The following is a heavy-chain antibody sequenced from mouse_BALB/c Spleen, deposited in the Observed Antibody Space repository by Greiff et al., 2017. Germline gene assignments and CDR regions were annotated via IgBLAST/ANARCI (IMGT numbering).Heavy chain of an antibody. Sequence: EVKLVESGPGLVKPSQSLSLTCTVTGDSITSGYWNWIRKFPGNKLEYMGYISYSGSTYYNPSLKSRISITRDTSKNQYYLQLNSVTTEDTATYYCAREGYDGYYSWFAYWGQGTLVTVSA. CDR3: AREGYDGYYSWFAY. D-gene: IGHD2-3*01. CDR1: GDSITSGY. J-gene: IGHJ3*01. CDR2: ISYSGST. V-gene: IGHV3-8*02.